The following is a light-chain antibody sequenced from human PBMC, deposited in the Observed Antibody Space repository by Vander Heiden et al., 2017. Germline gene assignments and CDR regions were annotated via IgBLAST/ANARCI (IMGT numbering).Light chain of an antibody. CDR1: QTLLYTSNNRNF. J-gene: IGKJ1*01. Sequence: DIVMTQSPDALVVSRGERATINCKSSQTLLYTSNNRNFLAWYQQKPGQPPKLLVYWASTRESGVPDRFSGSGSGTDFTLTISSLQAEDVAVYYCRQYYTTPETFGQGTKVELK. CDR3: RQYYTTPET. V-gene: IGKV4-1*01. CDR2: WAS.